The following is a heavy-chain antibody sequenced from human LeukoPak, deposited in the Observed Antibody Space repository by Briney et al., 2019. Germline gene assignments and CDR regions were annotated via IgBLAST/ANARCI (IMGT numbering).Heavy chain of an antibody. CDR2: ISSSGSTI. Sequence: GGSLRLSCAASGFTFSDYYMSWIRQAPGKGLEWVSYISSSGSTIYYADSVKGRFTISRDNAKNSLYLQMDSLRAEDTAVYYCARVSHFDSSGYYSSPYFDLWGRGTLVTVSS. CDR1: GFTFSDYY. D-gene: IGHD3-22*01. J-gene: IGHJ2*01. CDR3: ARVSHFDSSGYYSSPYFDL. V-gene: IGHV3-11*04.